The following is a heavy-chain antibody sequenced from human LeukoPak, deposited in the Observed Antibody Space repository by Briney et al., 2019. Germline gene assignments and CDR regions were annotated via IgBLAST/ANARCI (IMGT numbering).Heavy chain of an antibody. Sequence: SETLSLTCTVSGSSISSGGYYWSWIRQHPGKGPEWIGYIYYSGHSDYNLSLRSRVTISVDTSKNQFSLDLSSVTAADTAVYYCARVDGASVSSRGWFDPWGQGTLVTVSS. CDR3: ARVDGASVSSRGWFDP. CDR2: IYYSGHS. V-gene: IGHV4-31*03. D-gene: IGHD4-11*01. CDR1: GSSISSGGYY. J-gene: IGHJ5*02.